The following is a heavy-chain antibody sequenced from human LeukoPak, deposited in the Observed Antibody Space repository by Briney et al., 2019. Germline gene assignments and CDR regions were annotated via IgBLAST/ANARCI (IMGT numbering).Heavy chain of an antibody. D-gene: IGHD6-13*01. Sequence: SETLSVTCTVAGGSISSYYWSWIRQPPGKGLEWIGYIYYSGSTNYNPSLKSRVTISVDTSKNQFSLKLSSVTAADTAVYYCARAGGSWFPTIDYWGQGTLVTVSS. CDR3: ARAGGSWFPTIDY. CDR1: GGSISSYY. J-gene: IGHJ4*02. CDR2: IYYSGST. V-gene: IGHV4-59*01.